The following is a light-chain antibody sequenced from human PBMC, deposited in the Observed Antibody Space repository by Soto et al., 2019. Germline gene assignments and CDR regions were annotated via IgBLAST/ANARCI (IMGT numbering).Light chain of an antibody. J-gene: IGLJ3*02. V-gene: IGLV2-23*02. CDR2: EVS. CDR3: CSYAGNNALV. CDR1: SSNVGSYNF. Sequence: QSALTQPASVSGSRGQSITISCTGTSSNVGSYNFVSWYRHYPGKAPELIIYEVSQRPSTFFNRFSGSKSGNTASLPISGVQSDDEADYYCCSYAGNNALVFGGGTKLTVL.